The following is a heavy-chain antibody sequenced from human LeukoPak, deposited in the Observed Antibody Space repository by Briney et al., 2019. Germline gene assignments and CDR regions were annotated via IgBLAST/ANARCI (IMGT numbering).Heavy chain of an antibody. CDR2: INHSGST. D-gene: IGHD3-10*01. CDR1: GGSFSGYY. Sequence: PSETLSLTCAVYGGSFSGYYWSWIRQPPGKGLEWIGEINHSGSTNYNPPLKSRVTISVDTSKYQFSLKLSSVTAADTAVYYCARYGSGSYHYYYYGMDVWGQGTTVTVSS. V-gene: IGHV4-34*01. J-gene: IGHJ6*02. CDR3: ARYGSGSYHYYYYGMDV.